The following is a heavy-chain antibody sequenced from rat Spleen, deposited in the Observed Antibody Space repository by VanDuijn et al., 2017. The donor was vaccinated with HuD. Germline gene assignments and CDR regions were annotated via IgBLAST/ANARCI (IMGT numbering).Heavy chain of an antibody. CDR3: TTDTFYDGSYYPGGFDY. D-gene: IGHD1-12*02. CDR1: GFTFSSYW. V-gene: IGHV5-58*01. CDR2: ITNASGRT. J-gene: IGHJ2*01. Sequence: EVQLVETGGGLVQPGRSLKLSCVVSGFTFSSYWMYWIRQAPGKGLEWVSSITNASGRTYYPDSVKGRFTISRDTAQNTLYLQMNSLRSEDTATYYCTTDTFYDGSYYPGGFDYWGQGVMVTVSS.